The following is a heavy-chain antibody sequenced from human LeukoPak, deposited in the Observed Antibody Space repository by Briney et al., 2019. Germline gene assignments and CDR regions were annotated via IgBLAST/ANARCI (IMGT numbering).Heavy chain of an antibody. J-gene: IGHJ4*02. V-gene: IGHV3-13*01. CDR1: GFTFTTYD. CDR3: ARNPVPTTDFDF. Sequence: PGGSLTLSCVASGFTFTTYDIHWIRQPKANGLEWVSGIGTTADTYYAASVKGRFPISREDAKNSFYLQMNSLRAGDTAVYYCARNPVPTTDFDFWGQGTLVTVSS. CDR2: IGTTADT. D-gene: IGHD5-12*01.